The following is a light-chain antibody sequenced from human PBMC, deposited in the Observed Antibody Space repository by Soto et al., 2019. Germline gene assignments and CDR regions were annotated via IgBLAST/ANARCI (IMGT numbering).Light chain of an antibody. CDR3: QQYNSYSTFGPAT. V-gene: IGKV3-15*01. Sequence: EIVMTQSPATLSVSPGERATLSCRASQSVSTKLAWYKQKPGQAPRLLIYGASTRATGTPARFSGSGSGTEFTLTITSLQPDDFATYYCQQYNSYSTFGPATFGQGTKVDIK. CDR2: GAS. J-gene: IGKJ1*01. CDR1: QSVSTK.